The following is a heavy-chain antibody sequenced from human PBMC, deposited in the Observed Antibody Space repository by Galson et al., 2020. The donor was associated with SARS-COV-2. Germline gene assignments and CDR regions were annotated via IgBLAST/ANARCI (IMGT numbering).Heavy chain of an antibody. J-gene: IGHJ3*01. CDR1: GFSFSDYA. V-gene: IGHV3-49*04. CDR2: ITRKRYGGTA. D-gene: IGHD2-15*01. CDR3: TTSRDIVVVVNTTPDAFDV. Sequence: TGGSLRLSCTVSGFSFSDYAFNWVRQAPGKGLEWVGFITRKRYGGTADYAGSVQGRFTISRDDYKSIAYLQMNSLKTEDTAVYYCTTSRDIVVVVNTTPDAFDVWGQGTVVTVSS.